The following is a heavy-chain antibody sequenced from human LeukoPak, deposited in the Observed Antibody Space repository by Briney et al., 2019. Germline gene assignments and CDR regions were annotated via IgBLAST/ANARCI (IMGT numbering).Heavy chain of an antibody. V-gene: IGHV3-53*01. CDR2: IYSGGST. Sequence: QPGGSLRLSCAASGFTVSSNYMSWVRQAPGKGLEWVSVIYSGGSTYYADSVKGRFTISRDNSKNTLYLQMNSLRAEDTAVYYCARDKGTGLWFGEHYLDYYYYGMDVWGQGTTVTVSS. J-gene: IGHJ6*02. CDR3: ARDKGTGLWFGEHYLDYYYYGMDV. CDR1: GFTVSSNY. D-gene: IGHD3-10*01.